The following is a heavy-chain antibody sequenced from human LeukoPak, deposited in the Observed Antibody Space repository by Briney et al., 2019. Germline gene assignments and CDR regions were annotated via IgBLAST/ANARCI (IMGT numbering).Heavy chain of an antibody. CDR2: IIPIFGTA. V-gene: IGHV1-69*01. J-gene: IGHJ6*03. CDR1: GGTFSSYA. CDR3: ARVGEVVVAATRDYYYYYYMDV. Sequence: SVKVSCKASGGTFSSYAISWVRQAPGQGLEWMGGIIPIFGTANYAQKFQGRVTITADESTSTAYMELSSLRSEDTAVYYCARVGEVVVAATRDYYYYYYMDVRGKGTTVTVSS. D-gene: IGHD2-15*01.